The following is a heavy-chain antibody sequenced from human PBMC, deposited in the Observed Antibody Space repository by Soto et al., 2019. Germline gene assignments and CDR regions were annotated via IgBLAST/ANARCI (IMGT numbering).Heavy chain of an antibody. D-gene: IGHD6-13*01. CDR1: GFTFSSYA. Sequence: GSLRLSCSASGFTFSSYAMHWVRQAPGKGLEYVSAISSNGGSTYYADSVKGRFTISRDNSKNTLYLQMSSLRAEDTAVYYCVKDLVEYSSSWSMFDYWGQGTLVTVSS. CDR3: VKDLVEYSSSWSMFDY. J-gene: IGHJ4*02. V-gene: IGHV3-64D*06. CDR2: ISSNGGST.